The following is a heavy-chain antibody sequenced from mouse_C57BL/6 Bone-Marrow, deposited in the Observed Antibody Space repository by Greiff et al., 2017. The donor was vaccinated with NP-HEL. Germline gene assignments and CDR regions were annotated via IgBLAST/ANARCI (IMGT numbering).Heavy chain of an antibody. CDR2: ITHSSGYT. CDR3: ARRQGYDYAGDY. J-gene: IGHJ2*01. V-gene: IGHV1-7*01. CDR1: GYTFPSYW. D-gene: IGHD2-4*01. Sequence: QVQLQQSGAELAKPGASVKLSCKASGYTFPSYWMHWVKQRPGQGLEWIGYITHSSGYTKYNQKFKDKATLTADKSSSTAYMQLISLTYEDSSVYYCARRQGYDYAGDYWGQGTTLTVSS.